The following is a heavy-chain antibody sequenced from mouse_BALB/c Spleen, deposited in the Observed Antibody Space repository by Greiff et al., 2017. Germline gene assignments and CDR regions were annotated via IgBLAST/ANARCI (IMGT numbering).Heavy chain of an antibody. CDR1: GYSITSDYA. Sequence: EVQLQESGPGLVKPSQSLSLTCTVTGYSITSDYAWNWIRQFPGNKLEWMGYISYSGSTSYNPSLKSRISITRDTSKNQFFLQLNSVTTEDTATYYCASDYFYAMDYWGQGTSVTVSS. CDR3: ASDYFYAMDY. J-gene: IGHJ4*01. D-gene: IGHD2-4*01. CDR2: ISYSGST. V-gene: IGHV3-2*02.